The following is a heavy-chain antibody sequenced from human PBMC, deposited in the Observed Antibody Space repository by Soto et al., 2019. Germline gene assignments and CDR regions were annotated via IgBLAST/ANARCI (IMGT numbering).Heavy chain of an antibody. CDR2: INHSGST. CDR3: ASGYGTTFDF. V-gene: IGHV4-34*01. D-gene: IGHD3-10*01. CDR1: GGSFSGYY. Sequence: QVQLQQWGAGLLKPSETLSLTCAVYGGSFSGYYWNWIRQPPGKGLEWIGEINHSGSTNYNPSLKSRVPLSVAPSKTQSSLKLSSVTAADTALYYCASGYGTTFDFWGQGTLVTVSS. J-gene: IGHJ4*02.